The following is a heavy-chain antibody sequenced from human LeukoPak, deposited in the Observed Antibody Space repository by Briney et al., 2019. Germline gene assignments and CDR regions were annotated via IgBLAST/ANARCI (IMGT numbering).Heavy chain of an antibody. J-gene: IGHJ4*02. CDR1: GGPISSHY. V-gene: IGHV4-59*11. D-gene: IGHD3-16*01. CDR3: ARTNGGDYFDY. CDR2: IYYSGST. Sequence: SETLSLTCTVSGGPISSHYWSWIRQPPGKGLEWIGYIYYSGSTNYNPSLKSRVTISVDTSKNQFSLKLSSVTAADTAVYYCARTNGGDYFDYWGQGTLVTVSS.